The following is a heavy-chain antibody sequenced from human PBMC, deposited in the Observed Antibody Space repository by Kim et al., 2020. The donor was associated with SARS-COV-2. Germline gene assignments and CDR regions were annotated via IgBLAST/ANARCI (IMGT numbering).Heavy chain of an antibody. CDR2: ISYDGSNK. D-gene: IGHD1-26*01. J-gene: IGHJ4*02. Sequence: GGSLRLSCAASGFTFSSYGMHWVRQAPGKGLEWVAVISYDGSNKYYADSVKGRFTISRDNSKNTLYLQMNSLRAEDTAVXXXAKDYASGLYYFDYWGQGTLXTVSS. CDR3: AKDYASGLYYFDY. CDR1: GFTFSSYG. V-gene: IGHV3-30*18.